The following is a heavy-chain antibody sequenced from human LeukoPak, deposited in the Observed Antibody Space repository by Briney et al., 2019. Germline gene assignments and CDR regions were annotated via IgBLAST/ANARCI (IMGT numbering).Heavy chain of an antibody. CDR2: IKQDGGEK. CDR3: ARDESTMVRTPDY. Sequence: GGSLRLSCAASGFTFSTYWMSWVRQAPGKGLEWVANIKQDGGEKYYVDSVKGRFTISRDNAKNSIYLQMNSLRAEDTAVYYCARDESTMVRTPDYWGQGTLVIVSS. D-gene: IGHD3-10*01. J-gene: IGHJ4*02. CDR1: GFTFSTYW. V-gene: IGHV3-7*01.